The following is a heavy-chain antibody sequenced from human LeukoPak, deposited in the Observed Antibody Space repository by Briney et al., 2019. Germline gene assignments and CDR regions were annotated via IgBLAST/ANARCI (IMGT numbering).Heavy chain of an antibody. D-gene: IGHD2-2*01. V-gene: IGHV4-4*07. CDR3: ARSRCSSISCASRGAFDI. Sequence: KPSETLSLTCNVSGGSISNYYWSWIRQPAGKGLELIGRIYTSGSTNYNPSLKSRATMSVDTSKNQFSLKLSSVTAADTAVYYCARSRCSSISCASRGAFDIWGQGTMVTVSS. CDR2: IYTSGST. CDR1: GGSISNYY. J-gene: IGHJ3*02.